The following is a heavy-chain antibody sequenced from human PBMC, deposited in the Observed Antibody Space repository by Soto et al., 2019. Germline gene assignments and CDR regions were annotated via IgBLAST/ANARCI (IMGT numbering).Heavy chain of an antibody. J-gene: IGHJ4*02. V-gene: IGHV4-39*01. D-gene: IGHD3-3*01. CDR3: ARLGLRFFYFDY. Sequence: SETLSLTCTVSGGSIRSSSYHWGWIRQPPGKGLESIGNTFYSGSTYYNPSLKSRVTISVDTSKNQFSLKLSSVTAADTAVYYCARLGLRFFYFDYWGQGTQVTVSS. CDR1: GGSIRSSSYH. CDR2: TFYSGST.